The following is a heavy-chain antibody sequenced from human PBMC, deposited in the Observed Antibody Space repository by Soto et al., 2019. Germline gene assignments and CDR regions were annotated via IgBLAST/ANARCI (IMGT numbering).Heavy chain of an antibody. CDR1: GGSIRSGGYY. J-gene: IGHJ5*02. Sequence: QVQLQESGPGLVKPSQTLSLTCTVSGGSIRSGGYYWSWIRQPPGKVLEWIGYIYDTGSTYYNPSLKSRLTISVDTSKTQFSLKLSSVTAAATAVYYCAKDPSPQPTTVVTPGWFDPWGQGILVTVSS. D-gene: IGHD4-17*01. V-gene: IGHV4-31*03. CDR2: IYDTGST. CDR3: AKDPSPQPTTVVTPGWFDP.